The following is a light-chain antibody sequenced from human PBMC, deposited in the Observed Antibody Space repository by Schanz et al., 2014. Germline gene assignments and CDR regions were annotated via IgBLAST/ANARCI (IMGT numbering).Light chain of an antibody. J-gene: IGKJ2*01. CDR1: QSVSDN. Sequence: EIVMPQSPATLSVSPGERATLSCRASQSVSDNLAWYQQKPGQAPSLLIYGASTRATGIPARFSGSGSGTEFTLTISSLQPEDFATYYCQQYNYWPPFTFGQGTKLEIK. CDR3: QQYNYWPPFT. CDR2: GAS. V-gene: IGKV3-15*01.